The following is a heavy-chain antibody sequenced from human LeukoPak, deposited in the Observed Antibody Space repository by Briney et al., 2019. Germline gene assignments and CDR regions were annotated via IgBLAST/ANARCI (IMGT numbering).Heavy chain of an antibody. V-gene: IGHV4-39*01. CDR1: GGSISSSSYY. CDR2: IYYSGST. Sequence: SETLSLTCTVSGGSISSSSYYWGWIRQPPGKGLEWIGSIYYSGSTYYNPSLKSRVPISVDTSKNQFSLKLSSVTAADTAVYYCEVQWLVRGWFDPWGQGTLVTVSS. D-gene: IGHD6-19*01. J-gene: IGHJ5*02. CDR3: EVQWLVRGWFDP.